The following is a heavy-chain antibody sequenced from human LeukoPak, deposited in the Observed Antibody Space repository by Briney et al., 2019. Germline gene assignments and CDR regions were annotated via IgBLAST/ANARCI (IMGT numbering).Heavy chain of an antibody. CDR2: INPNSGGT. Sequence: ASVKVSCKAPGYTFTGYYLHWVRQAPGQGLEWMGWINPNSGGTNYAQKFQGRVTVTRDTSISTAYMELSRLRSDDTAVYSCARARAQWQQLGLDYWGQGTLVTVSS. CDR1: GYTFTGYY. V-gene: IGHV1-2*02. D-gene: IGHD6-13*01. CDR3: ARARAQWQQLGLDY. J-gene: IGHJ4*02.